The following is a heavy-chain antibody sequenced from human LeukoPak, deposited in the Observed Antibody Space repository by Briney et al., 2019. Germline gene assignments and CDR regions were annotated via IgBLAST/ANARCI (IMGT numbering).Heavy chain of an antibody. CDR3: ARGYGDYVGITNY. V-gene: IGHV1-2*02. J-gene: IGHJ4*02. CDR1: GYSFTGYY. CDR2: INPHSDVP. D-gene: IGHD4-17*01. Sequence: ASVKVSCKASGYSFTGYYLHGVRQAPGQGLEGMGWINPHSDVPKYAQKFHRSVTMTRDNSISTAYLQMTSLTSDDTAVYYCARGYGDYVGITNYWGQGTLVTVSS.